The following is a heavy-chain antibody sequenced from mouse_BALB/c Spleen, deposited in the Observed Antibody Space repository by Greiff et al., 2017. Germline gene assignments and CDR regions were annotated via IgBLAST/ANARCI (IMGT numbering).Heavy chain of an antibody. D-gene: IGHD1-1*01. CDR2: ISSGSSTI. CDR1: GFTFSSFG. CDR3: ARDYGSSYVPFDY. Sequence: EVKLVESGGGLVQPGGSRKLSCAASGFTFSSFGMHWVRQAPEKGLEWVAYISSGSSTIYYADTVKGRFTISRDNPKNTLFLQMTSLRSEDTAMYYCARDYGSSYVPFDYWGQGTTLTVSS. J-gene: IGHJ2*01. V-gene: IGHV5-17*02.